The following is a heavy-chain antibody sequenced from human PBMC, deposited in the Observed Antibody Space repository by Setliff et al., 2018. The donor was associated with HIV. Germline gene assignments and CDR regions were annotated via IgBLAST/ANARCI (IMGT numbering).Heavy chain of an antibody. CDR2: INAHNGNI. CDR1: GYTFTNYG. J-gene: IGHJ4*02. V-gene: IGHV1-18*01. D-gene: IGHD1-1*01. CDR3: ARAAGYQLLG. Sequence: ASVKVSCKTSGYTFTNYGISWVRQTPRQGLEWMGWINAHNGNIKYAQKFQGRVTVTTDTSTSTGYMELKSLTSDDTAAYYCARAAGYQLLGWGQGTLVTVSS.